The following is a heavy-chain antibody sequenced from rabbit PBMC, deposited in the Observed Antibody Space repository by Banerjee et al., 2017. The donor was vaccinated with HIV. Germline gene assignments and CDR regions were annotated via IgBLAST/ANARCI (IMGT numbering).Heavy chain of an antibody. J-gene: IGHJ4*01. CDR1: GFDFSKSG. V-gene: IGHV1S47*01. Sequence: QVKMVESGGGLVQHGGLMKLSCNAYGFDFSKSGVSWVRQSPGKGLEWIGFIYPVFGSTLYADWVNGLFSITSHNAQNTLYLQLNSLTAADTSTYFCARTLSTGVSLWGPRHPGHRL. CDR2: IYPVFGST. D-gene: IGHD4-1*01. CDR3: ARTLSTGVSL.